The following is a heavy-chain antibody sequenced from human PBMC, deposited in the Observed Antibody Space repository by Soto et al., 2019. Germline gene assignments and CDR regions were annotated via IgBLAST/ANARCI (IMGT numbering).Heavy chain of an antibody. Sequence: PSETLSLTCTVSGGSISSGGYYWSWIRQHPGKGLEWIGYIYYSGSTYYNPSLKSRVTISVDTSKNQFSLKLSSVTAADTAVYYCARVRAPGAGYFDYWGQGTLVTAPQ. V-gene: IGHV4-31*03. CDR3: ARVRAPGAGYFDY. CDR1: GGSISSGGYY. J-gene: IGHJ4*02. D-gene: IGHD3-10*01. CDR2: IYYSGST.